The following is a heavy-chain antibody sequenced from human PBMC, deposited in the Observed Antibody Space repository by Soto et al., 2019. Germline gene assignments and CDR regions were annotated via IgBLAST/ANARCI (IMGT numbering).Heavy chain of an antibody. CDR1: GGSVSGSNW. D-gene: IGHD3-22*01. CDR3: ASVGSDYDNSGYYLP. Sequence: SETLSLTCIVSGGSVSGSNWWSWVRQPPGKGLEWIGEIYHSGSTTYNPSLKSRATISVDKSENQFSLRLKSVTAADTAVYYCASVGSDYDNSGYYLPWGPGTLVTVSS. CDR2: IYHSGST. J-gene: IGHJ5*02. V-gene: IGHV4-4*02.